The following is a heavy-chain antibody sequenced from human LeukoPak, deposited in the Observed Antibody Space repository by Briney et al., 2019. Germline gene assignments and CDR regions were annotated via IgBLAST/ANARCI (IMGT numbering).Heavy chain of an antibody. CDR1: GFTFSSYG. V-gene: IGHV3-30*02. Sequence: PGGSLRLSCAASGFTFSSYGMHWVRQAPGKGLEWVAFIRYDGSNRYYADSVKGRFTISRDNSKNTLYLQMNSLRAEDTAVYYCAKESSYGWQYFDYWGQGTLVTVSS. CDR2: IRYDGSNR. CDR3: AKESSYGWQYFDY. J-gene: IGHJ4*02. D-gene: IGHD5-18*01.